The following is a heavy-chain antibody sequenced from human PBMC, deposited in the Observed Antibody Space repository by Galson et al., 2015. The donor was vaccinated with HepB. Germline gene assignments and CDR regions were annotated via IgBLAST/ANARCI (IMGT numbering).Heavy chain of an antibody. CDR3: TTPMYSSSWPSYYMDV. Sequence: SLRLSCAASGFTFSNAWMSWVRQAPGKGLVWVGRIKSKTDGGTTDYAAPVKGRFTISRDDSKNTLYLQMNSLKTEDTAVYYCTTPMYSSSWPSYYMDVRGKGTTVTVSS. D-gene: IGHD6-13*01. J-gene: IGHJ6*03. V-gene: IGHV3-15*01. CDR2: IKSKTDGGTT. CDR1: GFTFSNAW.